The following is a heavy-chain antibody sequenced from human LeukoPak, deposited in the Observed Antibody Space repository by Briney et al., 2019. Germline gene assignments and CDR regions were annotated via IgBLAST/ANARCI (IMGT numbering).Heavy chain of an antibody. CDR1: GFTFSSYS. D-gene: IGHD2-15*01. CDR2: ISSSSSTI. Sequence: SGGSLRLSCAASGFTFSSYSMNWVRQAPGKGLEWVSYISSSSSTIYYADSVKGRFTISRDNAKNSLYLQMNSLRAEDTAVYYCARSPRYCSGGSCYSPFGYWGQGTLVTVSS. V-gene: IGHV3-48*01. J-gene: IGHJ4*02. CDR3: ARSPRYCSGGSCYSPFGY.